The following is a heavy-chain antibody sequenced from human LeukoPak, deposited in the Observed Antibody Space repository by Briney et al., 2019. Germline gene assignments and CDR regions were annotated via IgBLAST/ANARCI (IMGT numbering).Heavy chain of an antibody. Sequence: SQTLSLTCAISGGSISSGGYSWTWIRQPPGKGLEWIGYIYHSGSTYYKPSLKSRVTISVDRSKNQFSLKLTSVTAAGTAVYYCAREDDTGNWFDPWGQGTLVTVSS. D-gene: IGHD7-27*01. V-gene: IGHV4-30-2*01. J-gene: IGHJ5*02. CDR1: GGSISSGGYS. CDR2: IYHSGST. CDR3: AREDDTGNWFDP.